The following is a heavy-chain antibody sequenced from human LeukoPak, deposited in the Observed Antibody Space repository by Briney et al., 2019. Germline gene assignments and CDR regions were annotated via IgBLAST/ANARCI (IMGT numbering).Heavy chain of an antibody. V-gene: IGHV4-39*01. D-gene: IGHD3-10*01. Sequence: SETLSLTCTVSGVSISSSNSSWGWIRQPPGKGLEWIGSIYYTGNTYYNASLKSRVAISIDTSKNQISLKLSSVTAADTAVYYCARGLGITMVRGVTRNWFDPWGQGTLVTVSS. CDR3: ARGLGITMVRGVTRNWFDP. CDR1: GVSISSSNSS. CDR2: IYYTGNT. J-gene: IGHJ5*02.